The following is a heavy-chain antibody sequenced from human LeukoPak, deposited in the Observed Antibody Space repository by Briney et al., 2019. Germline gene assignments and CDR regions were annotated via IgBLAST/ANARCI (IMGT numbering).Heavy chain of an antibody. J-gene: IGHJ4*02. CDR2: INPNSGGT. D-gene: IGHD5-18*01. CDR3: ARAFPRQLWSAPEKNY. V-gene: IGHV1-2*02. Sequence: EASVKVSCKASGYTFTGYYMHWVRQAPGQGLEWMGWINPNSGGTNYAQKFQGRVTMTRDTPISTAYMELSRLRSDDTAVYYCARAFPRQLWSAPEKNYWGQGTLVTVSS. CDR1: GYTFTGYY.